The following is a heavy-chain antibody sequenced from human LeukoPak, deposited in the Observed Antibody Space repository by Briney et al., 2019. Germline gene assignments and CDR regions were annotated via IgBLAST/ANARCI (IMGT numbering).Heavy chain of an antibody. V-gene: IGHV3-23*01. J-gene: IGHJ4*02. CDR1: GFTFSSYA. Sequence: GGSLRLSCAASGFTFSSYAMSWVRQAPGKGLEWVSAISGSGGSTYYADSVKGRFTISRDNSKNTLYRQMNSLRAEDTAVYYCAKDPNMWLAFDYWGQGTLVTVSS. CDR2: ISGSGGST. D-gene: IGHD6-19*01. CDR3: AKDPNMWLAFDY.